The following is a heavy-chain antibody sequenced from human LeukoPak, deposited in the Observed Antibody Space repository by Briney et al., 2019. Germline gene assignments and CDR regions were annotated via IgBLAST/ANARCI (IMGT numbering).Heavy chain of an antibody. CDR2: IYYSGST. CDR1: GGSISSYY. D-gene: IGHD3-3*01. Sequence: SETLSLTCTVSGGSISSYYWSWIRQPPGKGLEWIGYIYYSGSTNYNPSLKSRVTISVDTSKNQFSLKLSSVTAADTAVYYCARLDSEWLPLDVWGQGTTVTVSS. J-gene: IGHJ6*02. V-gene: IGHV4-59*08. CDR3: ARLDSEWLPLDV.